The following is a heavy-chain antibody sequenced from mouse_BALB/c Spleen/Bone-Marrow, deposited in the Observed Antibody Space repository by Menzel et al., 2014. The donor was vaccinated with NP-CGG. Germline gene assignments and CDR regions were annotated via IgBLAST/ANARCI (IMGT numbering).Heavy chain of an antibody. CDR1: GFNIKDTY. V-gene: IGHV14-3*02. D-gene: IGHD3-3*01. Sequence: VQLQQPGAELVKPGASVKLSCTASGFNIKDTYMHWVKQRPEQGLEWIGRIDPANGNTKYDPKFQGKATITVDTSSNTAYLQLSSLTSEDTAVYYCAGDGAYWGQGTLVTVSA. CDR2: IDPANGNT. J-gene: IGHJ3*01. CDR3: AGDGAY.